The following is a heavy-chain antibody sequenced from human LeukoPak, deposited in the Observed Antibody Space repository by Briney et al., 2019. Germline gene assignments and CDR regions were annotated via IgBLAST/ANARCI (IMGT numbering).Heavy chain of an antibody. CDR1: GYSLTSGYY. Sequence: PSETLSLTCAVFGYSLTSGYYWGCIRQPPGKGLGWIGSIYHSGSTYYNPSLKSRVTISVDRSKNQFSLTPSSVTAADTAGYYCARHPYSSSWYGPTSYGYYYMDVWGKGTPVTVSS. D-gene: IGHD6-13*01. CDR2: IYHSGST. CDR3: ARHPYSSSWYGPTSYGYYYMDV. V-gene: IGHV4-38-2*01. J-gene: IGHJ6*03.